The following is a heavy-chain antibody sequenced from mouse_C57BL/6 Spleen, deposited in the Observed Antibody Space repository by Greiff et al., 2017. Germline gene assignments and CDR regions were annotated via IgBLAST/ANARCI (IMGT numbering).Heavy chain of an antibody. CDR1: GYTFTSYW. CDR2: IYPGSGST. CDR3: ARKGSNYGYFDV. Sequence: QVQLQQPGAELVKPGASVKMSCKASGYTFTSYWITWVKQRPGQGLEWIGDIYPGSGSTNYNEKFKSKATLTVDTSSSTAYMQLSSLTSEDSAVYYCARKGSNYGYFDVWGTGTTVTVSS. V-gene: IGHV1-55*01. D-gene: IGHD2-5*01. J-gene: IGHJ1*03.